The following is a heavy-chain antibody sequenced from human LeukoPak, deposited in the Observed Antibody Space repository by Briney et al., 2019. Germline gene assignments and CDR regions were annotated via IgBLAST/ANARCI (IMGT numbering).Heavy chain of an antibody. Sequence: SEALSLTCTVSGGSISSSSYYWGWIRQPPGKGLEWIGSIYYSGSTYYNPSLKSRVTISVDTSKNQFSLKLSSVTAADTAVYYCASMVRGVIYGLGYWGQGTLVTVSS. CDR2: IYYSGST. CDR3: ASMVRGVIYGLGY. V-gene: IGHV4-39*01. J-gene: IGHJ4*02. CDR1: GGSISSSSYY. D-gene: IGHD3-10*01.